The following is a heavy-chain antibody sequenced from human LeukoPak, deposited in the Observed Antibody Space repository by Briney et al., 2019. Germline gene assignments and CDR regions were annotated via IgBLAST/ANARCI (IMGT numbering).Heavy chain of an antibody. CDR1: GGSIGGNSY. CDR3: ARGGASSIPLDY. J-gene: IGHJ4*02. CDR2: ISNSGST. Sequence: SETLSLTCTVSGGSIGGNSYWSWIRQPPGKGPEWIGHISNSGSTYYSPSLSSRVTISLDTSKNQFSLKLRSVAAADTAVYYCARGGASSIPLDYWGRGTLVTVSS. V-gene: IGHV4-61*01. D-gene: IGHD1-26*01.